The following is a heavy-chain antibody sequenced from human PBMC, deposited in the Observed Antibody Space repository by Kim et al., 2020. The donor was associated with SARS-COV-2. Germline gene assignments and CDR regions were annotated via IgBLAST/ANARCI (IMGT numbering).Heavy chain of an antibody. CDR1: GGSINSGAYY. CDR3: ARDQAIIGAFDI. J-gene: IGHJ3*02. CDR2: IYYSGST. D-gene: IGHD3-10*01. Sequence: SETLSLTCIVSGGSINSGAYYWTWIRQHPGKGLEWIGYIYYSGSTYYNPSLKSRVAISIDTSKNQFSLRLSSVTDADTAVYYCARDQAIIGAFDIWGQGTMVTVSS. V-gene: IGHV4-31*03.